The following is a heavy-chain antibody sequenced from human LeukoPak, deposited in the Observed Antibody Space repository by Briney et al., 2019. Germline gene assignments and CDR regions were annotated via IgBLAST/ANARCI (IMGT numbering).Heavy chain of an antibody. CDR3: ARDLGLELQAFDY. CDR1: GGTFSSYA. D-gene: IGHD1-7*01. V-gene: IGHV1-69*04. CDR2: IIPILGIA. J-gene: IGHJ4*02. Sequence: SVKVSCKASGGTFSSYAISWVRQAPGQGLEWMGRIIPILGIANYAQKFQGRVTITADKSTSTAYMELSSLRSEDTAVYYRARDLGLELQAFDYWGQGTLVTVSS.